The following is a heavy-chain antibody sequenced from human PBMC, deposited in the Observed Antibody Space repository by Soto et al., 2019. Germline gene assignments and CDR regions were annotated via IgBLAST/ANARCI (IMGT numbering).Heavy chain of an antibody. D-gene: IGHD3-10*01. V-gene: IGHV4-59*08. CDR3: ARTISEGSGDI. Sequence: NPSETLSLTCTVSGGSIRGYHWSWIRQPPGKGLEWIGYTSDRGSTNYNPSLKSRVAISVSNNQFSLKLSSVTAADTAVYYCARTISEGSGDIWGQGTMVTVSS. CDR2: TSDRGST. CDR1: GGSIRGYH. J-gene: IGHJ3*02.